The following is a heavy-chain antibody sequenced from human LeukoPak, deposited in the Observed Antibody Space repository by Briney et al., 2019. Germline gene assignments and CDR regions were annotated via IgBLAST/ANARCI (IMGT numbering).Heavy chain of an antibody. CDR1: GGSFSGYY. V-gene: IGHV4-34*01. CDR3: AGYGFPIPFDY. J-gene: IGHJ4*02. CDR2: INHSGST. D-gene: IGHD5-18*01. Sequence: SETLSLTCAVYGGSFSGYYWSWIRQPPGKGLEWIGEINHSGSTNYNPSLKSRITISVDTSKNQFSLKLSSVTAADTAVYYIAGYGFPIPFDYWGQGTLVTVSS.